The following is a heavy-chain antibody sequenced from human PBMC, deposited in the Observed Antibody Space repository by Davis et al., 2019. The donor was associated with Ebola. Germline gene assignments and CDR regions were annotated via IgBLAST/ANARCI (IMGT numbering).Heavy chain of an antibody. J-gene: IGHJ4*02. V-gene: IGHV3-48*02. CDR1: GFTFSTYS. Sequence: LSLTCAASGFTFSTYSMNWVRQAPGKGLEWVSYISSSSSTIYYADSVKGRFTISRDNAKNSLYLQMNSLRDEDTAVYYCATWELSSSWHYFDYWGQGTLVTVSS. CDR3: ATWELSSSWHYFDY. D-gene: IGHD6-13*01. CDR2: ISSSSSTI.